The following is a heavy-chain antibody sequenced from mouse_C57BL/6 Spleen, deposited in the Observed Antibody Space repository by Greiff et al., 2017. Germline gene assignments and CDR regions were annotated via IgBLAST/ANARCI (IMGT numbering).Heavy chain of an antibody. Sequence: EVKLVESGGGLVQPGGSLKLSCAASGFTFSDYYLCWVRQTPEKRLEWVAYISNGGGSTSYPATVKGRFTISRDNAKNTLYLQMSRLKSEDTAMYYCARHERDYFDYWGQGTTLTVSS. J-gene: IGHJ2*01. CDR2: ISNGGGST. V-gene: IGHV5-12*01. CDR1: GFTFSDYY. CDR3: ARHERDYFDY.